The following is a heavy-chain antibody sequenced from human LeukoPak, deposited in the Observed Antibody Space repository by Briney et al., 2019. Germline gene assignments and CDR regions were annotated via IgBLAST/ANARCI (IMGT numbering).Heavy chain of an antibody. D-gene: IGHD6-19*01. Sequence: GGSLRLSCAASGFIFSSCGMHWVRQAPGKGLEWVAFIQSDGTNKYYTDSVKGRFTVSRDNSKNTLYLQMDSLRPEDTAVYYCAKDASSVWYFSYFDFWGQGTLVTVSS. CDR3: AKDASSVWYFSYFDF. CDR1: GFIFSSCG. V-gene: IGHV3-30*02. J-gene: IGHJ4*02. CDR2: IQSDGTNK.